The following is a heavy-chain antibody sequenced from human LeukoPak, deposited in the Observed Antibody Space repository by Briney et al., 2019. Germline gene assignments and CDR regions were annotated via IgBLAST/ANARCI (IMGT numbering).Heavy chain of an antibody. CDR3: TRGRSDHVDV. D-gene: IGHD1-14*01. CDR2: TRYDGSNK. Sequence: PGGFLRLSCAASGFTFSSYGMHWVRQAPGKGLEWVAFTRYDGSNKYYADSVKGRFTISRDNAKNTLYLQMNSLRAEDTAVYYCTRGRSDHVDVWGKGTMVTISS. V-gene: IGHV3-30*02. J-gene: IGHJ6*04. CDR1: GFTFSSYG.